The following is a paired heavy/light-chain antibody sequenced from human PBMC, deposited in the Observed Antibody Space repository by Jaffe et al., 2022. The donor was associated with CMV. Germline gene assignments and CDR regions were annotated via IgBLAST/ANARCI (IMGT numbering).Light chain of an antibody. CDR1: SSDVGRFRL. CDR2: EVS. J-gene: IGLJ1*01. Sequence: QSALTQPASVSESPGQSITISCTGTSSDVGRFRLVSWYQQHPGKAPKLMIYEVSQRPSGVSNRFSGSKSGNTASLTISGLQADDEADYYCCSYAGSNTYVFGTGTKVTVL. V-gene: IGLV2-23*02. CDR3: CSYAGSNTYV.
Heavy chain of an antibody. CDR2: ISASGGNT. CDR3: AKGVLDAAMVTIHFDY. CDR1: GFTFSSFA. J-gene: IGHJ4*02. D-gene: IGHD5-18*01. V-gene: IGHV3-23*01. Sequence: EVQLLESGGGLVQPGESLRLSCAASGFTFSSFAISWVRQAPGKGLEWISTISASGGNTYYTDSVRGRFTISRDNSKNTLYLQMNSLRADDTAVYFCAKGVLDAAMVTIHFDYWGQGTVVTVSS.